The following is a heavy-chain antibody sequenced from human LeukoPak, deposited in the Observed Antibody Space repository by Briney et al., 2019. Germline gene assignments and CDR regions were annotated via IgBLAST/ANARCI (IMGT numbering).Heavy chain of an antibody. CDR1: GFTFSSYG. CDR3: ARDRGDNWFDP. J-gene: IGHJ5*02. V-gene: IGHV3-33*01. D-gene: IGHD3-16*01. Sequence: GGSLRLSCAASGFTFSSYGMHWVRQAPGKGLEWLAVIWYDGSNKYYADSVKGRFTISRDNSKNTLYLQMNSLRAEDTAVYYCARDRGDNWFDPWGQGTLVTVSS. CDR2: IWYDGSNK.